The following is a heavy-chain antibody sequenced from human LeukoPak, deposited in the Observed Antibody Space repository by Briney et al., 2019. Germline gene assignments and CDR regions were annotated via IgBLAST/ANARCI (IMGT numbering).Heavy chain of an antibody. CDR1: GYTFTSYG. V-gene: IGHV1-18*01. Sequence: GASVKVSCKASGYTFTSYGISWVRQAPGQGLEWMGWISAYNGNTNYAQKFQGRVTMTRDTSTSTVYMELSSLRSEDTAVYYCARDRTTVVPNWFDPWGQGTLVTVSS. CDR2: ISAYNGNT. D-gene: IGHD4-23*01. CDR3: ARDRTTVVPNWFDP. J-gene: IGHJ5*02.